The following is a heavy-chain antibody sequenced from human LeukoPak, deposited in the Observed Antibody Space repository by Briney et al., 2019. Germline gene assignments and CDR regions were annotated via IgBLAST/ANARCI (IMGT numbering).Heavy chain of an antibody. V-gene: IGHV1-69*05. CDR2: IIPIFGTA. Sequence: SVKVSCKASGGTFGSYAISWVRQAPGQGLEWMGGIIPIFGTANYAQKFQGRVTITTDESTSTAYMELSSLRSEDTAVYYCASGSGIDYNRFDPWGQGTLVTVSS. CDR3: ASGSGIDYNRFDP. D-gene: IGHD5-12*01. CDR1: GGTFGSYA. J-gene: IGHJ5*02.